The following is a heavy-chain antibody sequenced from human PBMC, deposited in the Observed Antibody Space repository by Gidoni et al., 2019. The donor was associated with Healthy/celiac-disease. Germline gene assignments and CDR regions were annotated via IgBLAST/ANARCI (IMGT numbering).Heavy chain of an antibody. Sequence: EVQLVESGGGLVKPGGSLRIPWAASGFNFSNAWLSWVRQAPGKGLEWVSRIKSKTYGGTTDYAAPVEGRFTISRDDSKNTLYLQMNSLKTEDTAVYYCTTDISVGITFGGPPPGYWGQGTLVTVSS. D-gene: IGHD3-16*01. V-gene: IGHV3-15*01. CDR2: IKSKTYGGTT. CDR3: TTDISVGITFGGPPPGY. J-gene: IGHJ4*02. CDR1: GFNFSNAW.